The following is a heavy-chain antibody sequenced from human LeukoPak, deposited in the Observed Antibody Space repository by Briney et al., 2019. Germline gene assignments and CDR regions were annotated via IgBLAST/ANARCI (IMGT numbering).Heavy chain of an antibody. V-gene: IGHV3-23*01. D-gene: IGHD3-22*01. CDR1: GFTFSSYA. CDR2: ISGSGGST. J-gene: IGHJ4*02. CDR3: AKDLTYDYDSTGYYFDY. Sequence: QPGGSLRLSCAASGFTFSSYAMSWVRQAPGKGLEWVSAISGSGGSTYYADSVKGRFTISRDNSKNTLSLQLSTLRAEDTAIYYCAKDLTYDYDSTGYYFDYWGQGTLVTVSS.